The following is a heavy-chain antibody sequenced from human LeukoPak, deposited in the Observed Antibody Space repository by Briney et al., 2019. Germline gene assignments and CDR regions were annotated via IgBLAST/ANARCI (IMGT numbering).Heavy chain of an antibody. CDR2: IIPILRTP. V-gene: IGHV1-69*05. Sequence: ASLRASSKASGYTSTNYAINWGRQAPGQGFEWMGGIIPILRTPSYAEKFQGRVTITTDESTSTAHMELSGLRSEDTAVYYCTRGSDSYYYYSMDVWGRGTTVIVSS. CDR3: TRGSDSYYYYSMDV. CDR1: GYTSTNYA. J-gene: IGHJ6*03.